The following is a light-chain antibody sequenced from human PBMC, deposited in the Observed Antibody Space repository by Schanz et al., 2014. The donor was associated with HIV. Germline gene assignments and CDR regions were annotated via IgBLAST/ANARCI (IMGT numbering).Light chain of an antibody. CDR3: SSYTRADTWV. CDR1: SSNIGAGYD. J-gene: IGLJ3*02. V-gene: IGLV1-40*01. Sequence: QSVLTQPPSVSGAPGQRVTISCTGSSSNIGAGYDVHWSQQLPGTAPKLLIYGNSNRPSGVPDRISGSRSATSASLAITGLQAEDEADYYCSSYTRADTWVFGGGTKVTVL. CDR2: GNS.